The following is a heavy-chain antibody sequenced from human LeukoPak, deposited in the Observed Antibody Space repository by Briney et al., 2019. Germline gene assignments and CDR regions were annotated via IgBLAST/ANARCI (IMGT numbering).Heavy chain of an antibody. CDR3: TFHYYGSGSYQLRFDY. CDR2: INPNSGGT. D-gene: IGHD3-10*01. Sequence: ASVKVSCKASGYTFTGYYMHWVRQAPGQGLEGMGWINPNSGGTNYAQKFQGRVTMTRDTSISTAYMELSRLRSDDTAVYYCTFHYYGSGSYQLRFDYWGQGTLITVSS. J-gene: IGHJ4*02. V-gene: IGHV1-2*02. CDR1: GYTFTGYY.